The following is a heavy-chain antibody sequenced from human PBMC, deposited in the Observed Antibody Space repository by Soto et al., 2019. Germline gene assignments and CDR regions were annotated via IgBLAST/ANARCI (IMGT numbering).Heavy chain of an antibody. J-gene: IGHJ2*01. Sequence: QVQLQESGPGLVKPSETLSLTCTVSGGSISSYYWSWIRQPPGTGLEWIGYIYYSGSTNYNPSLKSRVTITVDTSKNQFSLKLSSVTAADTAVYYCARSYSSSIWYFDLWGRGTLVTVSS. CDR1: GGSISSYY. CDR3: ARSYSSSIWYFDL. D-gene: IGHD6-6*01. CDR2: IYYSGST. V-gene: IGHV4-59*08.